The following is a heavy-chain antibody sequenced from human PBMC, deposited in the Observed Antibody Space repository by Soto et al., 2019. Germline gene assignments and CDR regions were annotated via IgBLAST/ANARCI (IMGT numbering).Heavy chain of an antibody. CDR3: ARTMYYYDSSGYSFPYYFDY. Sequence: PSETLSLTCTVSGGSISSGGYYWIWIRQHPGKGLEWIGYIYYSGSTYYNPSLKSRVTISVDTSKNQFSLKLSSVTAADTAVYYCARTMYYYDSSGYSFPYYFDYWGQGTLVTVSS. V-gene: IGHV4-31*02. CDR1: GGSISSGGYY. CDR2: IYYSGST. J-gene: IGHJ4*02. D-gene: IGHD3-22*01.